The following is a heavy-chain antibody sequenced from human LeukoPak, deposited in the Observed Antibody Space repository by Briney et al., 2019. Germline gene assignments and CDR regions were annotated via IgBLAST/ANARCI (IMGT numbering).Heavy chain of an antibody. D-gene: IGHD2-2*01. V-gene: IGHV1-69*04. CDR1: GGSFSSYT. CDR3: ARDDPITCSSTSCYENWLDP. Sequence: GASVKVSCKASGGSFSSYTISWVRQAPGQGLEWMGRILPILGITNYANKIQGRATIIEDQSTSTAYMALSSLRSEDTAVYYCARDDPITCSSTSCYENWLDPWGKGTLVSVS. CDR2: ILPILGIT. J-gene: IGHJ5*02.